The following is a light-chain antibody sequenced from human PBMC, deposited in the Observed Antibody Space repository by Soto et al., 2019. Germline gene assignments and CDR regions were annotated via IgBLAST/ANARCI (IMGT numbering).Light chain of an antibody. CDR2: GNS. V-gene: IGLV1-40*01. Sequence: QSVLTQPPSVSGAPGQRVTISCTGSSSNIGAGYDVPWYQQLPGTAPKLLIYGNSNRPSGVPDRFSGSKSGTSASLAITGLQAEDEADYYCQSYDISLSGSRVFGGGTKLTVL. J-gene: IGLJ2*01. CDR1: SSNIGAGYD. CDR3: QSYDISLSGSRV.